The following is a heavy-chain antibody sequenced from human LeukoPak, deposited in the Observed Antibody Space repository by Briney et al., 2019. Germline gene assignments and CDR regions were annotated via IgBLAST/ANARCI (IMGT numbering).Heavy chain of an antibody. Sequence: PGGSLRLSCAASGFTFSSYSMNWVRRAPGKGLEWVSSISSSSSYIYYADSVKGRFTISRDNAKNSLYLQMNSLRAEDTAVYYCARASHVDTARVGYWGQGTLVTVSS. CDR1: GFTFSSYS. J-gene: IGHJ4*02. D-gene: IGHD5-18*01. V-gene: IGHV3-21*01. CDR2: ISSSSSYI. CDR3: ARASHVDTARVGY.